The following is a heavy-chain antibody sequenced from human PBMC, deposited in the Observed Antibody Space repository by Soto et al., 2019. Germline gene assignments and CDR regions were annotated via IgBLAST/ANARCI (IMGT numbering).Heavy chain of an antibody. CDR3: ARVRFLEWLLYDNWFDP. J-gene: IGHJ5*02. CDR2: ISAYNGNT. D-gene: IGHD3-3*01. CDR1: GYTFTSYC. V-gene: IGHV1-18*01. Sequence: GASVKVSCKASGYTFTSYCISWVRQAPGQGLEWMGWISAYNGNTNYAQKLQGRVTMTTDTSTSTAYMELRSLRSDDTAVYYCARVRFLEWLLYDNWFDPWGQGTLVTVSS.